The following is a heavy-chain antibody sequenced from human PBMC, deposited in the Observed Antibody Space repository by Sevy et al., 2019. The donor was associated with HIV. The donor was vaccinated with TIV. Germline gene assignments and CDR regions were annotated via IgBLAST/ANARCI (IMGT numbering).Heavy chain of an antibody. CDR1: GFTVSSNY. CDR2: IYSGGST. V-gene: IGHV3-53*01. CDR3: ARVSAGYGSGLNYYYGMDV. D-gene: IGHD3-10*01. Sequence: GGSLRLSCAASGFTVSSNYMSWVRQAPGKGVEWVSVIYSGGSTYYADSVKGRFTISRDNSKNTLYLQMNSLRAEDTAVYYCARVSAGYGSGLNYYYGMDVWGQGTTVTVSS. J-gene: IGHJ6*02.